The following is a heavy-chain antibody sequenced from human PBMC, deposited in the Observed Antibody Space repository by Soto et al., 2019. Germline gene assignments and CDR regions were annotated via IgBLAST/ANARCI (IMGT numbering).Heavy chain of an antibody. Sequence: QVQLVESGGGVGQPGRSLRLSCAASGFIFSTYGMHWVRQAPGKGLEWLSVISYDGNNKYYADSVQGRFTISRDNSKNTLWLQMDSLRTEDTGVYYCARGLLLATITTVGDWGQGTLVTFSS. CDR2: ISYDGNNK. J-gene: IGHJ4*02. D-gene: IGHD5-12*01. CDR1: GFIFSTYG. CDR3: ARGLLLATITTVGD. V-gene: IGHV3-30*03.